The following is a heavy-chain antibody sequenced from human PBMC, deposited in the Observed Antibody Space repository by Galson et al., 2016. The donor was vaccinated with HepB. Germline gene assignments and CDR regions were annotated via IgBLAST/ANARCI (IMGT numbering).Heavy chain of an antibody. J-gene: IGHJ3*01. CDR2: MAYDAGNR. V-gene: IGHV3-30*04. D-gene: IGHD1-26*01. Sequence: SLRLSCAASGFTFSSYAMHWVRQAPGKGLEWVAFMAYDAGNRYHADSVKGRFTISRDNSKNTLYLQMNSLRPEDTAVYYCARDLGSGSFWGQGAFDVRGPGTIVTVSS. CDR1: GFTFSSYA. CDR3: ARDLGSGSFWGQGAFDV.